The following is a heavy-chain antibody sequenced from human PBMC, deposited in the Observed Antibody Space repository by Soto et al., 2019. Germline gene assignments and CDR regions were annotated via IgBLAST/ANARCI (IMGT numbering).Heavy chain of an antibody. V-gene: IGHV3-21*01. CDR1: VFTFIIYS. J-gene: IGHJ3*02. D-gene: IGHD5-18*01. CDR2: ISSSSSYI. CDR3: ARGGYSYGPPDAFDI. Sequence: PGWSLRLSCAASVFTFIIYSMNWFRQAPGKGLEWVSSISSSSSYIYYADSVKGRFTISRDNAKNSLYLQMNSLRAEDTAVYYCARGGYSYGPPDAFDIWGQGTMVTVS.